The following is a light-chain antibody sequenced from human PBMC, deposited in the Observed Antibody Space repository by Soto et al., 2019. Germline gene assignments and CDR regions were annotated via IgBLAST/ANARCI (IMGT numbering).Light chain of an antibody. CDR2: SNN. J-gene: IGLJ1*01. CDR3: AAWDDSLNGLWV. Sequence: QSVLTQPPSASGTPGQRVTISCSGSSSNIGSNTVNWYQQLPGTAPKLLIYSNNQRPSGVPDRFSGSKSGTSASLAISGLQYEDEADYYCAAWDDSLNGLWVFGTGTKLTVL. CDR1: SSNIGSNT. V-gene: IGLV1-44*01.